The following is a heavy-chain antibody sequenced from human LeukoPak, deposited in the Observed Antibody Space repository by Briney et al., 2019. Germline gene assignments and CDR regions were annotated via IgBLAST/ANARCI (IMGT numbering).Heavy chain of an antibody. V-gene: IGHV3-23*01. CDR1: GFPFASYA. CDR2: IIGSVAST. J-gene: IGHJ6*02. D-gene: IGHD2-15*01. CDR3: ARAPGYCSGGSCVSYGMDV. Sequence: GGSLRLSCAASGFPFASYAMSWVRQTPGKGLEWVSHIIGSVASTFYADSVKGRFTISRDNSKNTLYLQMNSLRAEDTAVYYCARAPGYCSGGSCVSYGMDVWGQGTMVTVSS.